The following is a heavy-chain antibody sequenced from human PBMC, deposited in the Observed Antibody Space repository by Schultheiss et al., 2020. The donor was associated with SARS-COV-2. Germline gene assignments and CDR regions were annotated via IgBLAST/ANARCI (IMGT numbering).Heavy chain of an antibody. J-gene: IGHJ4*02. D-gene: IGHD3-16*01. Sequence: GGSLRLSCAASGFTFSSYGMHWVRQAPGKGLEWVAVISYDGSNKYYADSVKGRFTISRHNSKNTLYLQMNSLRAEDTAVYYCARDVGGIDYWGQGTLVTVSS. CDR1: GFTFSSYG. CDR2: ISYDGSNK. CDR3: ARDVGGIDY. V-gene: IGHV3-30*03.